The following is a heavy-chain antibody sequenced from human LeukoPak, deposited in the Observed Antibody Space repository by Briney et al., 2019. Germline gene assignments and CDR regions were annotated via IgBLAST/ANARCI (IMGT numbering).Heavy chain of an antibody. D-gene: IGHD3-16*01. V-gene: IGHV3-73*01. CDR1: GFTFSGSA. CDR3: TSKLWGSYDEPFDY. Sequence: GGSLKLSCAASGFTFSGSAMHWVRQASGKGLEWVGRIRSKANSYATAYAASVKGRFTISRDDSKNTAYLQMNSLKTEDTAVYYCTSKLWGSYDEPFDYWGQGTLVTVSS. J-gene: IGHJ4*02. CDR2: IRSKANSYAT.